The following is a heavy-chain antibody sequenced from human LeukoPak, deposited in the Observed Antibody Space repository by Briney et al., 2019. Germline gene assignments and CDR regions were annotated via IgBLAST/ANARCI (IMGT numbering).Heavy chain of an antibody. Sequence: GGSLRLSCAASGFTFSSYSMTWVRQAPGKGLEWVSSISSSSSYIYYADSVKGRFTISRDNAKNSLYLQMNSLRAEDTAVYYCAREPRGVRGVSIDYWGQGTLVTVSS. J-gene: IGHJ4*02. CDR1: GFTFSSYS. V-gene: IGHV3-21*01. CDR3: AREPRGVRGVSIDY. D-gene: IGHD3-10*01. CDR2: ISSSSSYI.